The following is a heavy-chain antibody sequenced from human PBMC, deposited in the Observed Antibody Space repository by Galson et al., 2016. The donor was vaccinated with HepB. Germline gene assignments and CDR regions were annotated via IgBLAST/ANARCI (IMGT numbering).Heavy chain of an antibody. CDR2: IYYSGCT. J-gene: IGHJ4*02. Sequence: ETLSLTCSVSGGSISSSSYYWGWIRQSPGKGLEWIGSIYYSGCTYYTPSRKSRVSISVETSKNQFSLKLTSVTAADTAVYYCARLPFWSGYYVDYWGRGTLVTVSS. D-gene: IGHD3-3*01. CDR3: ARLPFWSGYYVDY. V-gene: IGHV4-39*01. CDR1: GGSISSSSYY.